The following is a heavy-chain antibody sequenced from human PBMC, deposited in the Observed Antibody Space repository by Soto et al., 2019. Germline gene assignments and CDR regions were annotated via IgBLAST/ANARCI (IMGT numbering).Heavy chain of an antibody. CDR2: SSVKNGYT. D-gene: IGHD3-3*02. J-gene: IGHJ6*02. CDR1: GYSFISYG. CDR3: VRDRWEVRGISPPWGYYGLDV. V-gene: IGHV1-18*01. Sequence: QLVQSGPEAKKPGATVTVSCRAYGYSFISYGLAWVRRAPGEGLEWMGWSSVKNGYTNFTQKFQGRVTVTTDIPMASAYMELRSLRSDDTGVYYCVRDRWEVRGISPPWGYYGLDVLGQGTTVTVSS.